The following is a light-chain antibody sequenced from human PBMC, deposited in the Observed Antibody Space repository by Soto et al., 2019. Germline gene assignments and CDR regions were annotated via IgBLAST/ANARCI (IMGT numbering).Light chain of an antibody. CDR3: NSYTSSNTRL. J-gene: IGLJ2*01. V-gene: IGLV2-14*01. Sequence: QSVLTQPASVSGSPGQSITISCTASSSDVGGYKYVSWYQQHPGKAPKLMIYEVSNRPSGVSNRFSGSKSGNTASLTISGLQDEDEAYYYCNSYTSSNTRLFGGGTKVTVL. CDR2: EVS. CDR1: SSDVGGYKY.